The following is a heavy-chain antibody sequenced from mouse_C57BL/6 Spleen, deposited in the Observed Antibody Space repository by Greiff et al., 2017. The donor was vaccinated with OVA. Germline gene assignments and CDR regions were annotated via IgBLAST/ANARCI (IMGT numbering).Heavy chain of an antibody. Sequence: QVQLQQSGAELVKPGASVKISCKASGYAFSSYWMNWVKQRPGKGLEWIGQIYPGDGDTNYNGKFKGKATLTADKSSSTAYMQLSSLTSEDSAVYFCARRGNWDLYWYFDVWGTGTTVTVSS. CDR1: GYAFSSYW. CDR3: ARRGNWDLYWYFDV. J-gene: IGHJ1*03. D-gene: IGHD4-1*01. CDR2: IYPGDGDT. V-gene: IGHV1-80*01.